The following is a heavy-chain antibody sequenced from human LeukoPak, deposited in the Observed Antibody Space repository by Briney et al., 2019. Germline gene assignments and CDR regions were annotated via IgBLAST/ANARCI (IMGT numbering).Heavy chain of an antibody. CDR3: ARVQPYDFWSGHYFDY. CDR2: IRYDGSNK. D-gene: IGHD3-3*01. CDR1: GFTFSSYG. V-gene: IGHV3-30*02. Sequence: GGSLRLSCAASGFTFSSYGMHWVRQAPGKGLEWVAFIRYDGSNKYYADSVKGRFTISRDNSKNTLYLQMNSLRAEDTAVYYCARVQPYDFWSGHYFDYWGQGTLVTVSS. J-gene: IGHJ4*02.